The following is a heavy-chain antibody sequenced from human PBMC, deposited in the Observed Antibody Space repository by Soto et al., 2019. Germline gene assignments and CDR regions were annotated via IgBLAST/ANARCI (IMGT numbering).Heavy chain of an antibody. CDR1: GYTFTSYY. CDR2: INPSGGST. Sequence: ASVKVSCKASGYTFTSYYMHWVRQAPGQGLEWMGIINPSGGSTSYAQKLQGRVTMTRDTSTSTVYMELSSLRSEDTAVYYCARDSDSYGSDNWFDPWGQGTLVTVSS. V-gene: IGHV1-46*01. J-gene: IGHJ5*02. CDR3: ARDSDSYGSDNWFDP. D-gene: IGHD5-18*01.